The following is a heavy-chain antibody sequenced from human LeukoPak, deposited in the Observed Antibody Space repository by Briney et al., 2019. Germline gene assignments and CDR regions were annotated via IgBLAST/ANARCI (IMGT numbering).Heavy chain of an antibody. D-gene: IGHD7-27*01. CDR3: ARVSRWGLNHNPHF. V-gene: IGHV3-7*05. CDR1: GFTFRNLW. Sequence: GGSLRHFCAASGFTFRNLWMSWVRQAPGKGLDWAANIKQDGSENYYVDSVKGRFTISRDNAKNSLYLQMNSLRADDTAVYYCARVSRWGLNHNPHFWGQGTLVTVSS. CDR2: IKQDGSEN. J-gene: IGHJ4*02.